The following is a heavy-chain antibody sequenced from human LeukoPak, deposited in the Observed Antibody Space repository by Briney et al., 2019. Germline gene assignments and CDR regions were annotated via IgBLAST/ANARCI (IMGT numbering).Heavy chain of an antibody. CDR3: ARDGYNQQMFDY. Sequence: SVKVSCKASGGTFSSYAISWVRQAPGQGLEWMGGIIPIFGTANYAQKFQGRVTTTADESTSTAYTELSSLRSEDTAVYYCARDGYNQQMFDYWGQGTLVTVSS. J-gene: IGHJ4*02. CDR2: IIPIFGTA. D-gene: IGHD5-24*01. CDR1: GGTFSSYA. V-gene: IGHV1-69*13.